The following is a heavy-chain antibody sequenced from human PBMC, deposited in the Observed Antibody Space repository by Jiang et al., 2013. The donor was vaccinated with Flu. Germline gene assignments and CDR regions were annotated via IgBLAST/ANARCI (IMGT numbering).Heavy chain of an antibody. J-gene: IGHJ6*02. CDR1: GFTVSSNY. CDR2: IYSGGST. V-gene: IGHV3-66*02. CDR3: ARDGLFYSGSSPPRLVRSFNGMDV. Sequence: LLESGGGLVQPGGSLRLSCAASGFTVSSNYMSWVRQAPGKGLEWVSVIYSGGSTYYADSVKGRFTISRDNSKNTLYLQMNSLRAEDTAVYYCARDGLFYSGSSPPRLVRSFNGMDVWGQGTTVTVSS. D-gene: IGHD1-26*01.